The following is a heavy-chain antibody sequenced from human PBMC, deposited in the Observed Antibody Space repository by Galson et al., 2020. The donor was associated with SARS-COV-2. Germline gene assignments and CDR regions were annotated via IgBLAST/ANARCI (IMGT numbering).Heavy chain of an antibody. CDR1: GGSFSGYY. J-gene: IGHJ4*02. CDR3: ARVYGRYCSSTSCYLDY. D-gene: IGHD2-2*01. V-gene: IGHV4-34*01. Sequence: SETLSLTCAVYGGSFSGYYWSWIRQPPGKGLEWIGEINHSGSTNYNPSLKSRVTISVDTSKNQFSLKLSSVTAADTAVYYCARVYGRYCSSTSCYLDYWGQGTLVTVSS. CDR2: INHSGST.